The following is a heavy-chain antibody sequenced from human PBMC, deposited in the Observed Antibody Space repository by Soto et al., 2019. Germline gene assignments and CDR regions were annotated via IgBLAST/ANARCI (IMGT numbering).Heavy chain of an antibody. D-gene: IGHD3-22*01. J-gene: IGHJ5*02. CDR1: GGSISSYY. Sequence: PSETLSLTCTVSGGSISSYYWSWIRQPPGKGLEWIGYIYYSGSTNYNPSLKSRVTISVDTSKNQFSLKLSSVTAADTAVYYCARDPGGDSSGSFNWFDPWGQGTLVTVSS. V-gene: IGHV4-59*01. CDR2: IYYSGST. CDR3: ARDPGGDSSGSFNWFDP.